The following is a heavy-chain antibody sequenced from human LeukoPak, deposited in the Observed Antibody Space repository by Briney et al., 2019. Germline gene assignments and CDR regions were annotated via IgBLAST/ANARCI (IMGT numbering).Heavy chain of an antibody. CDR1: GGSISSYH. CDR3: ARDVCSGGSCYPDV. Sequence: SETLSLTCTVSGGSISSYHWSWLRQPPGKGLEWLGYIYYSGSTKYNPSLKSRVTISVDTSKNQFSLKLSSVTAADTAVYYCARDVCSGGSCYPDVWGKGTTVTVSS. V-gene: IGHV4-59*01. D-gene: IGHD2-15*01. CDR2: IYYSGST. J-gene: IGHJ6*04.